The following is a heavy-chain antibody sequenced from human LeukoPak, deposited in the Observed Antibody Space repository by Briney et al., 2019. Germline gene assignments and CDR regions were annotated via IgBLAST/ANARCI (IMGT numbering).Heavy chain of an antibody. J-gene: IGHJ4*02. D-gene: IGHD1-7*01. Sequence: GGSLRLSCAASGFTFSSYWIHWVRQVPGKGLVWVSRIDYDGSITNYADSVKGRFTISRDNARNTMYLQMNSLRVDDTAVYYCVKDLGGNYDYWGQGTLVTVSS. CDR2: IDYDGSIT. V-gene: IGHV3-74*01. CDR1: GFTFSSYW. CDR3: VKDLGGNYDY.